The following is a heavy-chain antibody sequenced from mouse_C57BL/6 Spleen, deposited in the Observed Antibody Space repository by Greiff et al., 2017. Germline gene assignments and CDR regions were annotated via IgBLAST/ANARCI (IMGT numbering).Heavy chain of an antibody. D-gene: IGHD1-1*01. CDR1: GFTFSDYG. Sequence: VEESGGGLVKPGGSLKLSCAASGFTFSDYGMHWVRQAPEKGLEWVAYLSSGSSTIYYADTVKGRFTISRDNAKNTLFLQMTSLRSEDTAMYCCVLGYYGSSRYWYFDVWGTGTTVTVSS. CDR3: VLGYYGSSRYWYFDV. CDR2: LSSGSSTI. J-gene: IGHJ1*03. V-gene: IGHV5-17*01.